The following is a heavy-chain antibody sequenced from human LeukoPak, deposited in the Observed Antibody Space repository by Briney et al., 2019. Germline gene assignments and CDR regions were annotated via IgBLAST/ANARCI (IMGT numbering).Heavy chain of an antibody. D-gene: IGHD6-19*01. CDR3: ARDSSGWLGYFDY. Sequence: PSETLSLTCTVSGGSISSYYWSWIRQPPGKGLEWLGYIYYSGSTNYNPSLKSRVTISVDTSKNQFSLKLSSVTAADTAVYHCARDSSGWLGYFDYWGQGTLVTVSS. J-gene: IGHJ4*02. CDR1: GGSISSYY. V-gene: IGHV4-59*01. CDR2: IYYSGST.